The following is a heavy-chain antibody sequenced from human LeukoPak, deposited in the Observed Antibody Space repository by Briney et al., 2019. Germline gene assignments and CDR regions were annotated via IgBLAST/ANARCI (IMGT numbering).Heavy chain of an antibody. Sequence: PSETLSLTCTVSGGSISSSSYYWGWIRQPPGKGLEWIGSIYYSGSTYYNPSLKSRVTISVDTSKNQFSLKLSSVTAADTAVYYCARLGSGGYRYWGQGTVVTVSS. CDR3: ARLGSGGYRY. D-gene: IGHD3-3*01. J-gene: IGHJ4*02. CDR1: GGSISSSSYY. CDR2: IYYSGST. V-gene: IGHV4-39*01.